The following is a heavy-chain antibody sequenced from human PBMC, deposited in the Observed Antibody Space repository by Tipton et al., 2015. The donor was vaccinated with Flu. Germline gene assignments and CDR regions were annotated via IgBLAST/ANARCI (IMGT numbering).Heavy chain of an antibody. Sequence: TLSLTCTVSGGSIGSYYWSWIRQTPGKGLEWIGYIGHSGSTNYNPSLRTRVTISVDTSKNQFYLKMTSVTAADTAVYYCARQITMINEDAFDTWGHGTMVTVSS. CDR2: IGHSGST. J-gene: IGHJ3*02. CDR3: ARQITMINEDAFDT. V-gene: IGHV4-59*01. CDR1: GGSIGSYY. D-gene: IGHD3-22*01.